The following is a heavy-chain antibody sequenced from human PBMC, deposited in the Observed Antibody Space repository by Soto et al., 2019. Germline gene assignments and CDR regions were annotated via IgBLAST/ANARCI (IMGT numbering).Heavy chain of an antibody. CDR1: GGSISGSSYY. CDR2: IYFSGNT. J-gene: IGHJ4*02. D-gene: IGHD3-10*01. Sequence: QLQLQESGPGLVKPSETLSLTCTVSGGSISGSSYYWAWIRQPPGKGLEWIGSIYFSGNTYYNPSLKSRVTISADTSKSQFSLRLSSVTAADTALYYCARGGKRVSMIRGFDYWGQGTLVTASS. CDR3: ARGGKRVSMIRGFDY. V-gene: IGHV4-39*01.